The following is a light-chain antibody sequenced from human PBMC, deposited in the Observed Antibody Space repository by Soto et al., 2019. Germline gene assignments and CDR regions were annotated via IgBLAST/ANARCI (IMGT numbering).Light chain of an antibody. J-gene: IGKJ1*01. Sequence: DIVMTQSPDSLTVSLGERATINCKSSQSVLHSSTNKNHLAWYQQKPGQPPKLLIHWASTREFGVPDRFSGSGSGTDFTLTISSLQAEDVAVYYCHQYHGTPPWTFGQGTKVEIK. CDR2: WAS. V-gene: IGKV4-1*01. CDR1: QSVLHSSTNKNH. CDR3: HQYHGTPPWT.